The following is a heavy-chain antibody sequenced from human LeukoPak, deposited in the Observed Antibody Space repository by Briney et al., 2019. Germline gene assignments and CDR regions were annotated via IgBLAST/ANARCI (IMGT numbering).Heavy chain of an antibody. Sequence: ASVKVSCKASGGTFSSYAISWVRQAPGQGLEWMGWISAYNGNTNYAQKLQGRVTMTTDTSTSTAYMELRSLRSDDTAVYYCARDSKQGLAAPQRYWGQGTLVTVSS. CDR3: ARDSKQGLAAPQRY. J-gene: IGHJ4*02. D-gene: IGHD6-19*01. CDR2: ISAYNGNT. V-gene: IGHV1-18*01. CDR1: GGTFSSYA.